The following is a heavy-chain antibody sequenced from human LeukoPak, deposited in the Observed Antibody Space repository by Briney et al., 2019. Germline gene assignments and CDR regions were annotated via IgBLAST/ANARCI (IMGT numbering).Heavy chain of an antibody. D-gene: IGHD6-19*01. CDR1: GFTFSSYG. Sequence: GGSLRLSCAASGFTFSSYGMHWVRQAPGKGLEWVAVISYDGSNKYYADSVKGRFTISRDNFKNTLYLQMNSLRAEDTAVYYCAKGRDWQWLYYFDYWGQGTLVTVSS. CDR3: AKGRDWQWLYYFDY. CDR2: ISYDGSNK. J-gene: IGHJ4*02. V-gene: IGHV3-30*18.